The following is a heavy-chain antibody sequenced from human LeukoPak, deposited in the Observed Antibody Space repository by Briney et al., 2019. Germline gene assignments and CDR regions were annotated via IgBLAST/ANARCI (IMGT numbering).Heavy chain of an antibody. CDR2: ISYDGSNK. CDR1: GFTFSSYA. Sequence: PGGSLRLSCAASGFTFSSYAMHCVRQAPGKGLEWVAFISYDGSNKYYADSVKGRFTISRDNSKNALYLQMNSLRAEDTAVYYCARVLDYYDSSGPFDYWGQGNLVTVSS. V-gene: IGHV3-30*01. J-gene: IGHJ4*02. CDR3: ARVLDYYDSSGPFDY. D-gene: IGHD3-22*01.